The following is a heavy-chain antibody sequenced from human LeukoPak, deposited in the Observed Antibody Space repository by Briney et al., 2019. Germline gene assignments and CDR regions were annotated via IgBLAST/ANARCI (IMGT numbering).Heavy chain of an antibody. CDR1: GFTFSNYA. CDR2: IWGADDKT. D-gene: IGHD3-10*01. J-gene: IGHJ3*02. V-gene: IGHV3-23*01. CDR3: ARGSRSVGELGAFDI. Sequence: GGSLRLSCVASGFTFSNYAMTWVRQAPGKGLELVSGIWGADDKTDYGDAVKGRFTISRDNSKNTLYLQMNSLRAEDTAVYYCARGSRSVGELGAFDIWGQGTMVTVSS.